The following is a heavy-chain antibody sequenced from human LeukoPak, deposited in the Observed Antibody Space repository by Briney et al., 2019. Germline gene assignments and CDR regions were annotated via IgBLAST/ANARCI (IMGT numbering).Heavy chain of an antibody. Sequence: SETLSLTCSVSGGSISSSGHYWGWIRQPPGKGLERIGIITYSGNSNYNPSLKSRVTISVDASNNQFSLKLTSMTAADTAVYYCVRRCYSGGVYYYFDYWGHGTLVTVSS. CDR1: GGSISSSGHY. CDR3: VRRCYSGGVYYYFDY. V-gene: IGHV4-39*01. CDR2: ITYSGNS. D-gene: IGHD2-15*01. J-gene: IGHJ4*01.